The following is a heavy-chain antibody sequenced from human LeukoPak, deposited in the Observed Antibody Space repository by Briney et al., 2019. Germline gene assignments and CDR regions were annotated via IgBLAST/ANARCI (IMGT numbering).Heavy chain of an antibody. Sequence: SGGSLRLSCAASGFTFSSYEMNWVRQAPGKGLEWVSRISGVTTSTYYADSVKGRFTISRDNSKNTLYLHLNSQRAEDTALYYCAKPIATIREDPFDSWGQGTLVTVSS. CDR2: ISGVTTST. D-gene: IGHD3-10*01. CDR1: GFTFSSYE. V-gene: IGHV3-23*01. J-gene: IGHJ4*02. CDR3: AKPIATIREDPFDS.